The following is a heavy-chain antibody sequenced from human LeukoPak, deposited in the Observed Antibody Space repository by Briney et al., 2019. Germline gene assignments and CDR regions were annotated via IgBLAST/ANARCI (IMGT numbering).Heavy chain of an antibody. V-gene: IGHV3-21*01. CDR2: ISSSSSYI. Sequence: GGSLRLSCAASGFTFSSYSMNWVRQAPGKGLEWVSSISSSSSYIYYVDSVKGRFAISRGNAKNSLYLQMNSLRAEDTAVYYCARESATAGDFDYWGQGTLVTVSS. CDR3: ARESATAGDFDY. CDR1: GFTFSSYS. J-gene: IGHJ4*02. D-gene: IGHD1-26*01.